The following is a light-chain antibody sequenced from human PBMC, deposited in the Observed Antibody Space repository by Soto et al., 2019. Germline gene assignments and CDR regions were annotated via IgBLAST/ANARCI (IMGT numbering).Light chain of an antibody. CDR3: QSYDSSLSLYV. Sequence: QSVLTQPPSVSGAPGQRVTISCTGSSSNIGAGYDVHWYQQLPGTAPKLLSYGNSNRPSGVPDRFSGSKSGTSASLAITGLQAEDEADYYCQSYDSSLSLYVFGTGTKLTVL. CDR2: GNS. J-gene: IGLJ1*01. CDR1: SSNIGAGYD. V-gene: IGLV1-40*01.